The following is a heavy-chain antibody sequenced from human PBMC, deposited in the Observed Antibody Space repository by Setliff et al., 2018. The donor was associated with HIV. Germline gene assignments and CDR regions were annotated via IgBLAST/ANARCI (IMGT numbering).Heavy chain of an antibody. CDR2: ISSGSTYI. J-gene: IGHJ3*02. D-gene: IGHD6-6*01. Sequence: PGGSLRLSCAASAFTFSSYSMNWVRQAPGKGPEWVPSISSGSTYIYYADSVRGRFTISRDNAKNSLFLQMNSLRAEDTAIYYCARTGLSSIAALRDAFDIWGQGTMVTVSS. V-gene: IGHV3-21*01. CDR3: ARTGLSSIAALRDAFDI. CDR1: AFTFSSYS.